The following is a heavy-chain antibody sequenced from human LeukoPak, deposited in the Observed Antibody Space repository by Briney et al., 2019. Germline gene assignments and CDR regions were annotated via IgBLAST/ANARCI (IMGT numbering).Heavy chain of an antibody. CDR3: ARGDDYGGAWYYFDC. CDR2: IYSAGNT. D-gene: IGHD4-23*01. Sequence: GGSLRLSCAASGFTVSRNYYMNWVRQAPGKGLEWVSVIYSAGNTYYADSVKGRFTISRDNSKNTVYLQMNSLRAEDTAVYYCARGDDYGGAWYYFDCWGQGTLVTVSP. V-gene: IGHV3-53*01. J-gene: IGHJ4*02. CDR1: GFTVSRNY.